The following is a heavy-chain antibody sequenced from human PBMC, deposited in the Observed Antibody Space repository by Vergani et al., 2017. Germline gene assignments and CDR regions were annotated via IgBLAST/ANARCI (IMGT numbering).Heavy chain of an antibody. D-gene: IGHD2-21*02. Sequence: EVQLLESGGGLVQPGGSLRLSCAASGFTFSSYAMIWVRQAPGKGLEWVSAISGSGGSTYYADSVKGRFTISRDNSKNTLNLQMNSLRAEDTAVYYCAKRRVPYCGGDCYPTGFDYWGQGALVTVSS. CDR2: ISGSGGST. V-gene: IGHV3-23*01. J-gene: IGHJ4*02. CDR1: GFTFSSYA. CDR3: AKRRVPYCGGDCYPTGFDY.